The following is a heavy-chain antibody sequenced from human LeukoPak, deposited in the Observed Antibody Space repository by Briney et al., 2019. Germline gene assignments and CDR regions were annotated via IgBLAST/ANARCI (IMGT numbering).Heavy chain of an antibody. Sequence: SGGSLRLSCAASGFTFSSYELNWVRQAPGKGLEWVSYISDTGSTIYYADSVEGRFTISRDNAKNSLYLQMNSLRAEDTAVYYCARDLGYSYGYGFDYWGQGTLVTVSS. J-gene: IGHJ4*02. V-gene: IGHV3-48*03. CDR1: GFTFSSYE. CDR2: ISDTGSTI. D-gene: IGHD5-18*01. CDR3: ARDLGYSYGYGFDY.